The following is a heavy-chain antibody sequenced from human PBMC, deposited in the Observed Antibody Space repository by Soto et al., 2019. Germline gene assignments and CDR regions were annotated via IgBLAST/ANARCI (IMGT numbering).Heavy chain of an antibody. V-gene: IGHV3-43*01. CDR1: GFTFSSYW. CDR3: VKDGDNTGYYFTYYFDH. J-gene: IGHJ4*02. D-gene: IGHD3-22*01. Sequence: PGGSLRLSCAASGFTFSSYWMHWVRQAPGKGLEWVALNSWDGGTSAYADSVKGRFTVSRDNKKSFLYLQMDSLGPDDTALYYCVKDGDNTGYYFTYYFDHWGQGAPVTVSS. CDR2: NSWDGGTS.